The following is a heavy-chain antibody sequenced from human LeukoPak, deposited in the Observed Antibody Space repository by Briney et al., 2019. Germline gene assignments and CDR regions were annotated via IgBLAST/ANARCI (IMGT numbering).Heavy chain of an antibody. Sequence: PGGSLRLSCAASGFTVSSNYMSWVRQAPGKGLEWVSAISGSGGSTYYADSVKGRFTISRDNTKNTLYLQMNSLRAEDTAVYYCAKDALSIRSGAEYFQHWGQGTLVTVSS. CDR2: ISGSGGST. J-gene: IGHJ1*01. CDR1: GFTVSSNY. D-gene: IGHD2-8*02. V-gene: IGHV3-23*01. CDR3: AKDALSIRSGAEYFQH.